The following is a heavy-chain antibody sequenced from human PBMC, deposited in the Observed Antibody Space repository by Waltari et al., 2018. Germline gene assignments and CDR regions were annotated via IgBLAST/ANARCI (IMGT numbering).Heavy chain of an antibody. V-gene: IGHV3-23*04. D-gene: IGHD3-10*01. CDR1: GFTVSSNY. CDR2: ISGSGGST. Sequence: EVQLVESGGGLIQPGGSLRLSCAASGFTVSSNYMSWVRQAPGKGLEWVSAISGSGGSTYYADSVKGRFTISRDNSKNPLYLQMNSLRAEDTAVYYCAKGSGSNWYFDLWGRGTLVTVSS. CDR3: AKGSGSNWYFDL. J-gene: IGHJ2*01.